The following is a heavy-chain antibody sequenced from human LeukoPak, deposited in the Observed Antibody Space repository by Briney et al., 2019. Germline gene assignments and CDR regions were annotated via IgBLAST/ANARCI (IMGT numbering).Heavy chain of an antibody. D-gene: IGHD6-19*01. CDR3: AKDDTSGWYDY. CDR2: ISYDGSNK. Sequence: QAGGSLRLSCAASGFTFSSYGMHWVRQAPGKGLEWVAVISYDGSNKYYADSVKGRFTISRDNSKNTVYLQMNSLRAEDTAVLYCAKDDTSGWYDYWGQGTLVTVSS. J-gene: IGHJ4*02. V-gene: IGHV3-30*18. CDR1: GFTFSSYG.